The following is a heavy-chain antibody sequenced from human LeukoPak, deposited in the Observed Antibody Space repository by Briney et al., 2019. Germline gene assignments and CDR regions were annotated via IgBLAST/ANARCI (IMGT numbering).Heavy chain of an antibody. V-gene: IGHV3-33*01. CDR1: GFTFSSYG. Sequence: GGSLRLSCAASGFTFSSYGVHWVRQAPGKGLEWVALMWYDGSNEYYGDSVKGRFTISRDSSKNTVYLQMNRLRGEDTAIYYCAREHIRVSYDILDPYYYYYGMDVWGQGTTVTVSS. D-gene: IGHD3-9*01. CDR3: AREHIRVSYDILDPYYYYYGMDV. CDR2: MWYDGSNE. J-gene: IGHJ6*02.